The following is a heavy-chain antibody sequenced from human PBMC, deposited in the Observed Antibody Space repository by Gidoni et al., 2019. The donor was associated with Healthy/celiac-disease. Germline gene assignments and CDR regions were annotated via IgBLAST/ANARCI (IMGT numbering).Heavy chain of an antibody. D-gene: IGHD3-9*01. Sequence: EVQLVESGGGLVQPGGSLRLSCAASGFTVRRDYMSWVRQAPGKGLEWVSVIYSGGSTYYADSVKGRFTISRDNSKNTLYLQMNSLRAEDTAVYYCARDFNDILRGYYYYYMDVWGKGTTVTVSS. CDR3: ARDFNDILRGYYYYYMDV. CDR2: IYSGGST. CDR1: GFTVRRDY. V-gene: IGHV3-66*01. J-gene: IGHJ6*03.